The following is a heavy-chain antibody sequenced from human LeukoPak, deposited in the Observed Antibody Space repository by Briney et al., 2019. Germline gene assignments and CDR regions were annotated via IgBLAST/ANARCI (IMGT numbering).Heavy chain of an antibody. CDR2: ISSSSSYI. D-gene: IGHD6-13*01. CDR3: ARERRLSSSPPDYYYSYGMDV. V-gene: IGHV3-21*01. Sequence: GGSLRLSCAASGFTFSSYSMNWVRQAPGKGLEWVSSISSSSSYIYYADSVKGRFTISRGNAKNSLYLQMNSLRAEDTAVYYCARERRLSSSPPDYYYSYGMDVWGQGTTVTVSS. CDR1: GFTFSSYS. J-gene: IGHJ6*02.